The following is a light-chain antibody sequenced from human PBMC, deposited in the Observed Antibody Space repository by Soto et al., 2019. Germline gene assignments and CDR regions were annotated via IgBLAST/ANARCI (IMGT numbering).Light chain of an antibody. J-gene: IGKJ1*01. Sequence: DIQMTQSPFSLSASVGDRVTITCRASRSISSYLNWYQQKPGEPPKLLIYAAVSLQSGIPSRFSAYGSGTDFTLTISSLQPEDFATYYCQQTYSSPQWTLGQGTKVDIK. V-gene: IGKV1-39*01. CDR3: QQTYSSPQWT. CDR2: AAV. CDR1: RSISSY.